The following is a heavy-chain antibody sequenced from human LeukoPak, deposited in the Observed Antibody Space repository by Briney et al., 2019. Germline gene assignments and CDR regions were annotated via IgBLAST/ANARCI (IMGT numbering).Heavy chain of an antibody. V-gene: IGHV4-59*01. D-gene: IGHD3-9*01. CDR3: ARGGYDIREDNWFDP. J-gene: IGHJ5*02. CDR2: IYNSVST. CDR1: GGSISSYY. Sequence: SETLSLTCTVSGGSISSYYWTWIRQPPGKGLEWIGYIYNSVSTNYNPSLKSRVTISVDTSKNQFSLKLSSVTAADTAVYYCARGGYDIREDNWFDPWGQGTLVTVSS.